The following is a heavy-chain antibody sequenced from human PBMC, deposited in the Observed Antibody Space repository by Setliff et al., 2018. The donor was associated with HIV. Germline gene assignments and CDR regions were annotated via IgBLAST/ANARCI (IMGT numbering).Heavy chain of an antibody. D-gene: IGHD3-10*01. Sequence: SETLSLTCTVSGGSVTSYYWSWIRQSLEKGLEWIGYIYHTGITNYNPSLKSRVTISADTSKNQFSLQLRSVTAADTAVYYCARATMWFGRLYWGQGYLVTVSS. CDR1: GGSVTSYY. V-gene: IGHV4-59*02. CDR3: ARATMWFGRLY. CDR2: IYHTGIT. J-gene: IGHJ4*02.